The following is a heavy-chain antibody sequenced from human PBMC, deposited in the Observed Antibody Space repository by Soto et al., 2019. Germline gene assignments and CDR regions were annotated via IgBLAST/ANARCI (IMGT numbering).Heavy chain of an antibody. CDR1: GSNFATYW. J-gene: IGHJ6*02. V-gene: IGHV5-51*01. Sequence: GESLKISCKGSGSNFATYWIAWVRQFPGKGPEWMGIIYPGDSDTSYSPSFQGQVTISVDKSISTAYLQWNRLKASDTAVYYCARRGYSYRLDVWGQGTKVTVSS. CDR3: ARRGYSYRLDV. D-gene: IGHD5-18*01. CDR2: IYPGDSDT.